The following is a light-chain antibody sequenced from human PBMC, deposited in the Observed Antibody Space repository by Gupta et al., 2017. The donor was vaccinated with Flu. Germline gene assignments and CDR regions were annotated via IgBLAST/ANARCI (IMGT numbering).Light chain of an antibody. V-gene: IGKV3-11*01. CDR3: QQRSNWP. J-gene: IGKJ4*01. CDR2: DAS. CDR1: QSVSSY. Sequence: EIVLTQSPATLSLSPGERATLSCRASQSVSSYLAWYQQKPGQAPRLLIYDASNRATGIPARFSGSGSGTDFTLTSSSLEPEDFAVYYCQQRSNWPFGGGTKVEIK.